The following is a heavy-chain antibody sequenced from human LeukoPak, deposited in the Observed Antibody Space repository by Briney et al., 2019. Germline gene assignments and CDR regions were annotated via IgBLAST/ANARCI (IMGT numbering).Heavy chain of an antibody. Sequence: SPETLSLTCTVSGGSISRTYYYWGWIRQPPGKGLEWIGSLHSTGGTYFNPSLKSRVTISVDTSKNQFSLKLNSVTAADTAVYYCARHMRQLYGPWFDYWGQGTLVTVSS. J-gene: IGHJ4*02. V-gene: IGHV4-39*01. CDR3: ARHMRQLYGPWFDY. CDR2: LHSTGGT. CDR1: GGSISRTYYY. D-gene: IGHD5-18*01.